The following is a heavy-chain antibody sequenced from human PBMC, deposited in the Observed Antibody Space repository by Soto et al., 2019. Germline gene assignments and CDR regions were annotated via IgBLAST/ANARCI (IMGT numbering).Heavy chain of an antibody. CDR3: ARDRGFCSRGICYMYDH. D-gene: IGHD2-15*01. CDR1: GYSFTSND. Sequence: ASVKVSCKASGYSFTSNDMHGVRQAPGQGPEWMGIINPSGGSRRYAQRFQGRVNMTRDTSTRTVYMELSSLRTEDTAVYYCARDRGFCSRGICYMYDHWGQGTPVTGSS. J-gene: IGHJ4*02. CDR2: INPSGGSR. V-gene: IGHV1-46*01.